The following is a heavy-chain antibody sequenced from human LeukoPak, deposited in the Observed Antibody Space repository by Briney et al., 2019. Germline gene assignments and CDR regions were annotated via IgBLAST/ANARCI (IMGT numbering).Heavy chain of an antibody. CDR2: INHSGST. V-gene: IGHV4-34*01. J-gene: IGHJ3*02. Sequence: SETLSLTCAVYGGSFSRYYWSWIRQPPGKGLEWIGEINHSGSTNYNPSLKSRVTISVDTSKNQFSLKLSSVTAADTAVYYCARAAARPDAFDIWGQGTMVTVSS. CDR3: ARAAARPDAFDI. D-gene: IGHD6-6*01. CDR1: GGSFSRYY.